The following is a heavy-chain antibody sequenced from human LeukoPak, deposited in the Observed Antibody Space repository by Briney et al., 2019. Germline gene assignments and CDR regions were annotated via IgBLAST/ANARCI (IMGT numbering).Heavy chain of an antibody. V-gene: IGHV3-23*01. CDR2: ISGSGGST. CDR3: ATHRLTYDFWSGYLDY. D-gene: IGHD3-3*01. J-gene: IGHJ4*02. CDR1: GFTFSSYA. Sequence: GGSLRLSCAASGFTFSSYAMSWVRQAPGKGLEWVSAISGSGGSTYYADSVKGRFTISRDNSKNTLYLQMNSLRAEDTAVYYCATHRLTYDFWSGYLDYWGQGTLVTVSS.